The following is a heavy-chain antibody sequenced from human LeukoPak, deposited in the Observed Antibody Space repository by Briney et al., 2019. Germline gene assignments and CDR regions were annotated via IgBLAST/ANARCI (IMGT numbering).Heavy chain of an antibody. D-gene: IGHD2-21*01. V-gene: IGHV3-23*01. CDR1: GFTFSSYA. CDR2: ISGNGGST. J-gene: IGHJ4*02. CDR3: ARDDFCGGNCYSGTLDH. Sequence: GGSLRLSCAASGFTFSSYAMSWVRQAPGKGPEWVSVISGNGGSTYYADSVKGRFTISRDNSKNTLYLQMNSLRAEDAAVYYCARDDFCGGNCYSGTLDHWGQGTLVTVSS.